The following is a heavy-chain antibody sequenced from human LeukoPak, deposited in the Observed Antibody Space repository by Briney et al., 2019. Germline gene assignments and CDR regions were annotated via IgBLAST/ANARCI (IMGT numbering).Heavy chain of an antibody. CDR2: ISWNSGSI. Sequence: GGSLRLSCAASGFTFDDYAMHWVRQAPGKGLEWVSGISWNSGSIGYADSVKGRFTISRDNAKNSLYLQMNSLRAEDTALYYCAKGYSSGWIDYWGQGTLVTFSS. CDR3: AKGYSSGWIDY. V-gene: IGHV3-9*01. J-gene: IGHJ4*02. D-gene: IGHD6-19*01. CDR1: GFTFDDYA.